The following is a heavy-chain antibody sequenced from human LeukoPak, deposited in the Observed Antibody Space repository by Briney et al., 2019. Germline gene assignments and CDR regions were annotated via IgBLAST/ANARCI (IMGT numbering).Heavy chain of an antibody. V-gene: IGHV4-39*01. D-gene: IGHD2-8*01. Sequence: SETLSLTCTVSGGSISSSSYYWGWIRQPPGKGLQWIGSIYYSGSTYYNPSLKSRVTISVDTSKNQSSLKLSSVTAADTAVYYCAAQYCTNGVCYLFDYWGQGTLVTVSS. CDR1: GGSISSSSYY. CDR3: AAQYCTNGVCYLFDY. CDR2: IYYSGST. J-gene: IGHJ4*02.